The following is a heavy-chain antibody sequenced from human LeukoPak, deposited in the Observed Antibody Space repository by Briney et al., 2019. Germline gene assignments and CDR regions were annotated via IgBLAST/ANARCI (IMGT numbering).Heavy chain of an antibody. CDR3: ARDYLYYDFWSGPRSCWFDP. CDR1: GGSFSGYY. Sequence: SETLSLTCAVYGGSFSGYYWSWIRQPPGKGLEWIGEINHRGSTNYNPSLKSRVTISVDTSKNQFSLKLSSVTAADTAVYYCARDYLYYDFWSGPRSCWFDPWGQGTLVTVSS. V-gene: IGHV4-34*01. J-gene: IGHJ5*02. D-gene: IGHD3-3*01. CDR2: INHRGST.